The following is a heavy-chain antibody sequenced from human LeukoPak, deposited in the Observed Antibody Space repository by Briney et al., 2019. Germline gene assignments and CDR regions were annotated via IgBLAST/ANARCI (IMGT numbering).Heavy chain of an antibody. V-gene: IGHV3-7*01. Sequence: GGSLRLSCAAYGFTFSSYWMSLVRQAPGKGLEWMANIKQDGSEKYYVDSVKGRFTISRDNAKNSLYLQMNSLRAEDTAVYYCARFYSSRVPSYFDYWGQGTLVTVSS. CDR2: IKQDGSEK. CDR1: GFTFSSYW. J-gene: IGHJ4*02. D-gene: IGHD6-13*01. CDR3: ARFYSSRVPSYFDY.